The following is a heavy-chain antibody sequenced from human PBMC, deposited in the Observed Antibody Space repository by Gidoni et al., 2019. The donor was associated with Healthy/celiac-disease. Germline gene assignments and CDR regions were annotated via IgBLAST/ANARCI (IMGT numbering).Heavy chain of an antibody. Sequence: EVQLGESGGGWVQPGRSLRLPCAAYGFPFDDYALHWVRQAPGKGMEWVSGISWNSGSIGYADSVKGRFTISRDNAKNSLYLQMNSLRAEDTALYYCAKSPGDYDHFDYWGQGTLVTVSS. J-gene: IGHJ4*02. V-gene: IGHV3-9*01. CDR2: ISWNSGSI. CDR3: AKSPGDYDHFDY. CDR1: GFPFDDYA. D-gene: IGHD4-17*01.